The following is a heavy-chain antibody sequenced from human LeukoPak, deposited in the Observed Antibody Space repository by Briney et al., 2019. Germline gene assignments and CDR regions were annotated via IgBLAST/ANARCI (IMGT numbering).Heavy chain of an antibody. J-gene: IGHJ4*02. Sequence: PSETLSLTCAVYGGSFSGYYWSWIRQPPGKGLEWIGEINHSGSTNYNPSLKSRVTISVDTSKNQFSLKLSSVTAADTAVYYCARDWATGDLLNYWGQGTLVTVSS. V-gene: IGHV4-34*01. D-gene: IGHD7-27*01. CDR2: INHSGST. CDR1: GGSFSGYY. CDR3: ARDWATGDLLNY.